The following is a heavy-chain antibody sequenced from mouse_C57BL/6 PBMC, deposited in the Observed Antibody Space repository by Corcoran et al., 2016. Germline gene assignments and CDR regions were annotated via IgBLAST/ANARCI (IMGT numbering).Heavy chain of an antibody. CDR3: ARGVLRQGYFDV. Sequence: QVQLQQSGPELVKPGASVKISCKASGYSFTSYYIHWVKQRPGQGLEWIGWIYPGSGNTKYNEKFKGKATLTADTSSSTPYMQLSSLTSEDSAVYYCARGVLRQGYFDVWGTGTTVTVSS. V-gene: IGHV1-66*01. CDR1: GYSFTSYY. CDR2: IYPGSGNT. D-gene: IGHD1-2*01. J-gene: IGHJ1*03.